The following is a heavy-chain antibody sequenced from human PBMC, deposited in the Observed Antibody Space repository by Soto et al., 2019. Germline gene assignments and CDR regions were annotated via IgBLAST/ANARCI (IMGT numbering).Heavy chain of an antibody. CDR1: GDSISRGGYS. V-gene: IGHV4-30-2*01. D-gene: IGHD6-6*01. Sequence: SETLSLTCAVSGDSISRGGYSWTWIRQPPGKALEWIGNIYDSGSTSYNPSLKSRVTMSVDTSMNQFSLRLTSVTAADTAVYFCARGSSSYYDYGMDVWGQGTTVTVSS. CDR2: IYDSGST. CDR3: ARGSSSYYDYGMDV. J-gene: IGHJ6*02.